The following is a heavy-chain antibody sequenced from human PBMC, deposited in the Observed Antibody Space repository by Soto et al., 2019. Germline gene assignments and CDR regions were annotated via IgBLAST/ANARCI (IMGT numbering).Heavy chain of an antibody. CDR1: GDSVTIRDYY. V-gene: IGHV4-39*01. CDR2: IHYSRST. Sequence: QLQLQESGPGLVKPSETLSLTCTVSGDSVTIRDYYWGWIRQPPGKGLEWIGSIHYSRSTYYNSSLKSRVTISGDTSKKQFSLKLTSVTAADAAVYYCAAHDSGGYYAEYWGQGTLVTVSA. CDR3: AAHDSGGYYAEY. J-gene: IGHJ4*02. D-gene: IGHD3-22*01.